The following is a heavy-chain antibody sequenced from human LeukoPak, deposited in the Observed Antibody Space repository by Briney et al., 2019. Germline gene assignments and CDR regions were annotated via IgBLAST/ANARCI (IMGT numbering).Heavy chain of an antibody. D-gene: IGHD4-23*01. CDR3: ARDLKGPVNDVFDM. CDR1: GFTFKTYW. Sequence: GGSLRLSCAASGFTFKTYWMHWVRQAPGKGLVWVSHSNSDGSSTSYADSVRGRFAISRDNAKNTLYLQMNSLRAEDTAVYYCARDLKGPVNDVFDMWGQGTMVTVSS. J-gene: IGHJ3*02. CDR2: SNSDGSST. V-gene: IGHV3-74*01.